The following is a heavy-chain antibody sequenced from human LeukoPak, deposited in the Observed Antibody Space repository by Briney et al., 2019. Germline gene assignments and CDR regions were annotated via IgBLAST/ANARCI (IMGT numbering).Heavy chain of an antibody. CDR1: GGSISSYY. Sequence: PSETLSLTCTVSGGSISSYYWSWIRQPPGKGLEWIGYIYTSGSTNYNPSLKSRVTISVDTSKNQFSLKLSSVTAADTAVYYCARADIVVVPAAQGWFDPWGQGTLVTVSS. J-gene: IGHJ5*02. V-gene: IGHV4-4*09. D-gene: IGHD2-2*01. CDR3: ARADIVVVPAAQGWFDP. CDR2: IYTSGST.